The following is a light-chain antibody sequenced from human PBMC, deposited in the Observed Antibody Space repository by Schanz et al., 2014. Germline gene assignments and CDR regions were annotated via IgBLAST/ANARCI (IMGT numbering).Light chain of an antibody. CDR1: SSDVGGYNY. V-gene: IGLV2-8*01. CDR2: DVT. CDR3: GSYAGNINWV. J-gene: IGLJ3*02. Sequence: QSALTQPASVSGSPGQSITISCTGTSSDVGGYNYVSWYQQSPGKAPKLIISDVTRRPSGVPDRFSGSKSDNTASLTVSGLQVEDEADYYCGSYAGNINWVFGGGTKLTVL.